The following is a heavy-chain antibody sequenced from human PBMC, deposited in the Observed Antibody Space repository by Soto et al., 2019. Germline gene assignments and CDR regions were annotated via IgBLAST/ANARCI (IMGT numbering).Heavy chain of an antibody. J-gene: IGHJ5*02. CDR3: ARVFSDSSSFFDP. CDR2: IFYSGST. D-gene: IGHD6-13*01. Sequence: SETLSLTCNVSSGSISSTIYSWDWIRQPPGKGLEWIGSIFYSGSTYYNPSLKSRVTISVDTSKNQFSLTLSSVTAADTAVYYCARVFSDSSSFFDPWGQGTLVTVSS. V-gene: IGHV4-39*07. CDR1: SGSISSTIYS.